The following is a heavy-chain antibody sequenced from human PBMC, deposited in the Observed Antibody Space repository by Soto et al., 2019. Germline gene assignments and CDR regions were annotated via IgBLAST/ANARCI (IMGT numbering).Heavy chain of an antibody. J-gene: IGHJ6*02. CDR3: ARGRVLAHHYFGIYV. CDR2: INHSGST. CDR1: GGSFSNYY. D-gene: IGHD3-3*01. Sequence: SETLSRSCGVYGGSFSNYYWSWIRQPAGKGLEWIGEINHSGSTNYNPSLESRVSISVDTSKRQFSLKLYSVTAADTAVYYCARGRVLAHHYFGIYVWDQGTTVTVSS. V-gene: IGHV4-34*01.